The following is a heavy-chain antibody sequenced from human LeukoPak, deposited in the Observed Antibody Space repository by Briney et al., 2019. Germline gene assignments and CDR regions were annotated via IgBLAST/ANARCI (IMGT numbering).Heavy chain of an antibody. CDR2: IYYSGST. CDR3: AGNDILTGYYDY. CDR1: GGSISSNSYY. J-gene: IGHJ4*02. D-gene: IGHD3-9*01. Sequence: SETLSLTCTVSGGSISSNSYYWAWIRQPPGKGLEWIGSIYYSGSTYYNPSLKSRVTISLDTSKNQFSLKLSSVTAADTAVYYCAGNDILTGYYDYWGQGTLVTVSS. V-gene: IGHV4-39*07.